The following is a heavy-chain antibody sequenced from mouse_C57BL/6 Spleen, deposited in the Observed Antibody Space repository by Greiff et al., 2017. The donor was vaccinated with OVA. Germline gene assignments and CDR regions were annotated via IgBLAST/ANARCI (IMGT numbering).Heavy chain of an antibody. D-gene: IGHD2-4*01. Sequence: QVQLQQSGAELVKPGASVKLSCKASGYTFTSYWMHWVKQRPGQGLEWIGMIHPNSGSTNYNEKFKSKATLTVDKSSSTAYMQLSSLTSEDSAVYYCARRIYYDYDGFDYWGQGTTLTVSS. CDR2: IHPNSGST. V-gene: IGHV1-64*01. CDR1: GYTFTSYW. CDR3: ARRIYYDYDGFDY. J-gene: IGHJ2*01.